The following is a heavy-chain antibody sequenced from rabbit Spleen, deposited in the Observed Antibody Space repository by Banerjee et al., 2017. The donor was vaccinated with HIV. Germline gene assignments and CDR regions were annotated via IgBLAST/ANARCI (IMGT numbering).Heavy chain of an antibody. J-gene: IGHJ4*01. V-gene: IGHV1S45*01. CDR2: IDTNDGDT. D-gene: IGHD4-1*01. Sequence: QEHLKESGGGLVQPGGSLKLSCTASGFTLSSYYMWWVRQAPGKGLEWIACIDTNDGDTDYANWPKGRFTISKTSSTTVTLQMTSLTAADTATYFCARDLAGAIGWNFYLWGPGTLVTVS. CDR3: ARDLAGAIGWNFYL. CDR1: GFTLSSYY.